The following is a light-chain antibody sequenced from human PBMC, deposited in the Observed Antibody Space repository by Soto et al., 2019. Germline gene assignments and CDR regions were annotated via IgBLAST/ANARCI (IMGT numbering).Light chain of an antibody. CDR3: HQRQSWPRT. V-gene: IGKV3-15*01. Sequence: IVMTQSPATLSVSPGERATPSCRASQSLGGSLAWYQQKPGQAPRLLIYGASTRVTGIPARFSGSGSGTEFTLTISDVQPEDFALYYCHQRQSWPRTFGQGTKVDIK. J-gene: IGKJ1*01. CDR2: GAS. CDR1: QSLGGS.